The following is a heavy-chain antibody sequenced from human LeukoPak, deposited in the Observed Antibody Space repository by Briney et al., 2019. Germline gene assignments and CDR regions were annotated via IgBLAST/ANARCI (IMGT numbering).Heavy chain of an antibody. V-gene: IGHV3-11*01. CDR1: GFTLSDYY. J-gene: IGHJ4*02. D-gene: IGHD3/OR15-3a*01. CDR3: ARRRDFIDY. CDR2: SSSSGSTI. Sequence: GGSLRLSCAACGFTLSDYYMSWIRQAPGKGLEWVSYSSSSGSTIYYADSVKGRFAISRDNAKDSLYLQMNSLRAEDTAVYYCARRRDFIDYWGQGTLVTVSS.